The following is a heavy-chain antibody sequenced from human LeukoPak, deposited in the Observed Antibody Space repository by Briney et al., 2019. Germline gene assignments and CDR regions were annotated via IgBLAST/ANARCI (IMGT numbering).Heavy chain of an antibody. CDR3: ARASRLGIAALYYMDV. CDR2: IYYSGST. Sequence: SETLSLTCTVSGGSISSYYWSWIRQPPGKGLEWIGYIYYSGSTNYSPSLKSRVTISLDTSKNQFSLKLSSVTAADTAVYYCARASRLGIAALYYMDVWGKGTTVTVSS. J-gene: IGHJ6*03. D-gene: IGHD6-6*01. V-gene: IGHV4-59*01. CDR1: GGSISSYY.